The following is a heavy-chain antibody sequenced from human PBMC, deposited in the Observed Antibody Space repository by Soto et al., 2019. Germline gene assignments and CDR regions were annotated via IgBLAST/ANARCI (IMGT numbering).Heavy chain of an antibody. CDR3: AGGSWGDSSGYYWIYYYYGMDV. J-gene: IGHJ6*02. Sequence: QVQLVESGGGLVKPGGSLRLSCAASGFTFSDYYMSWIRQAPGKGLEWVSYISSSSSYTNYADSGKGRFTISRDNAKNSLYLQMNSLRAEDTAVYYCAGGSWGDSSGYYWIYYYYGMDVWGQGTTATVSS. CDR2: ISSSSSYT. D-gene: IGHD3-22*01. CDR1: GFTFSDYY. V-gene: IGHV3-11*06.